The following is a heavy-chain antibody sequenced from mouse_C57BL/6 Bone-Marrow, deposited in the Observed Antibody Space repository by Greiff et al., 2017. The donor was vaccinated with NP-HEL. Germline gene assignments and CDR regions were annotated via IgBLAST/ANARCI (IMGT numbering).Heavy chain of an antibody. V-gene: IGHV2-6-1*01. CDR3: ARQAVVDWYFDV. CDR2: IWSDGST. CDR1: GFSLTSYG. Sequence: QVQLKESGPGLVAPSQSLSITCTVSGFSLTSYGVHWVRQPPGKGLEWLVVIWSDGSTTYNSALKSRLSISKDTSKSQVFLKMNSLPTDDTAMYYCARQAVVDWYFDVWGTGTTVTVSS. D-gene: IGHD1-1*01. J-gene: IGHJ1*03.